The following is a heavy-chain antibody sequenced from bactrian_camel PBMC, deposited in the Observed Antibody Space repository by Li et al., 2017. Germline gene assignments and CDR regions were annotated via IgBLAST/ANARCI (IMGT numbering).Heavy chain of an antibody. CDR2: IESRGTT. V-gene: IGHV3S55*01. Sequence: HVQLVESGGGSVQVGGSLRLSCVASGDTIGRYWMGWARQAPGKKREAVATIESRGTTDYHHSVKGRFSISQDNAKNTLYLEMNSLKPEDTAMYYCAADRGASWCDLEVSSFGYWGQGTQVTVS. D-gene: IGHD8*01. CDR1: GDTIGRYW. J-gene: IGHJ6*01. CDR3: AADRGASWCDLEVSSFGY.